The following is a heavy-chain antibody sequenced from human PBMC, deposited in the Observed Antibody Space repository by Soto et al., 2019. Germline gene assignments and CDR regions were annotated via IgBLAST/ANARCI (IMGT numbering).Heavy chain of an antibody. CDR1: GFSLTTGGLG. D-gene: IGHD3-10*01. CDR2: IYWNGEK. J-gene: IGHJ5*02. CDR3: SHRRVYSGMWFDP. V-gene: IGHV2-5*01. Sequence: QITLKESGPTLVKPTQTLTLTCTFSGFSLTTGGLGVAWLRQPPGMALEWLADIYWNGEKNYSPSLKNRATITRDTSKNQVVLTVTNMDPVDTGTYYCSHRRVYSGMWFDPWGQGILVTVSS.